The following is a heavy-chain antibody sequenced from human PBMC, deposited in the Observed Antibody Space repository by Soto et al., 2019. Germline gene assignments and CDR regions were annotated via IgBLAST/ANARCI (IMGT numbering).Heavy chain of an antibody. J-gene: IGHJ3*02. CDR1: GGSISSSSYY. CDR3: ATPGMTTVTTNAFDI. Sequence: QLQLQESGPGLVKPSETLSLTCTVPGGSISSSSYYWGWIRQPPGKGLEWIGSIYYSGSTYYNPSLKSRVTISVDTSKNQFSLKLSSVTAADTAVYYCATPGMTTVTTNAFDIWGQGTMVTVSS. V-gene: IGHV4-39*01. CDR2: IYYSGST. D-gene: IGHD4-17*01.